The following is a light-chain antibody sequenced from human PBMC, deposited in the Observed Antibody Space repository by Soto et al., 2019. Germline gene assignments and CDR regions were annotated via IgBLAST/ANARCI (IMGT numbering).Light chain of an antibody. CDR2: GAS. CDR3: QQYGSSSWT. J-gene: IGKJ1*01. CDR1: QSVSSNY. Sequence: EIVLAQSPGTLSLSPGERATLSCRASQSVSSNYLAWYQQKPGQAPRLLIYGASSRATGIPDRFRGSGSGTDFTLTISRLEPEDFAVYYCQQYGSSSWTFGQGTKVDTK. V-gene: IGKV3-20*01.